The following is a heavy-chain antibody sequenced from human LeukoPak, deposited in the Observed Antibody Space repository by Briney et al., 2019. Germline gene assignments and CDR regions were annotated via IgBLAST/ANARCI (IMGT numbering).Heavy chain of an antibody. Sequence: GGSLRLSCAASGFTFSSYAMSWVRQAPGRGLEWVSFISGSGGSTYYVDSVKGRFTISRDNSKNTLYLQMNSLRAEDTAVYYCARDHKGYSYGYRRGYSDYYYMDVWGKGTTVTVSS. CDR3: ARDHKGYSYGYRRGYSDYYYMDV. D-gene: IGHD5-18*01. CDR1: GFTFSSYA. CDR2: ISGSGGST. V-gene: IGHV3-23*01. J-gene: IGHJ6*03.